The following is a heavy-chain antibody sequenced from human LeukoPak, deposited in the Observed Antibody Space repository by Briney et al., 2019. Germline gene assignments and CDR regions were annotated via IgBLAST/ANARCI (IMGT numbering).Heavy chain of an antibody. D-gene: IGHD3-22*01. CDR1: GGSISSYY. J-gene: IGHJ4*02. CDR2: VYYSGSS. Sequence: PPETLSLTCTVSGGSISSYYWSWIRQPPGKGLDWIGYVYYSGSSNYNPSLKSRVTISVDTSKNQFSLKLSSVTAADTAVYYCARHYDSSGYWYYFDYWGQGALVTVSS. CDR3: ARHYDSSGYWYYFDY. V-gene: IGHV4-59*08.